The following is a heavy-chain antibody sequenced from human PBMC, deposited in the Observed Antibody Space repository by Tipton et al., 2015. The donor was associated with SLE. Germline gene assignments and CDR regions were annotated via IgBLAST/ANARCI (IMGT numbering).Heavy chain of an antibody. Sequence: TLSLTCTVSGGSVSSNSYYWGWIRQPPGKGLEWIGDVYYSGSSFYNPSLKSRITISVDTSKNQFSLNLSSVTAADTAVYYCARDEYRYDTTGYHLLGHFDFWGQGTLVTVSS. V-gene: IGHV4-39*07. CDR3: ARDEYRYDTTGYHLLGHFDF. D-gene: IGHD3-22*01. J-gene: IGHJ4*02. CDR2: VYYSGSS. CDR1: GGSVSSNSYY.